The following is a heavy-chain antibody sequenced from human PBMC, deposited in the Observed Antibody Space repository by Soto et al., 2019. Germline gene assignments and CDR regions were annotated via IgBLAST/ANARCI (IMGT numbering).Heavy chain of an antibody. V-gene: IGHV4-59*01. Sequence: SETLSLTCTVSGDFISTFYWGWMRQSPGKELEWIGYVYYTGSTNYNPSLKSRVTISVGRSKNQFSLKLTSANAADTAVYYCARGRTVRNYADDSSDYFYFFDYWGQGTQVTVSS. CDR2: VYYTGST. J-gene: IGHJ4*02. CDR3: ARGRTVRNYADDSSDYFYFFDY. D-gene: IGHD3-22*01. CDR1: GDFISTFY.